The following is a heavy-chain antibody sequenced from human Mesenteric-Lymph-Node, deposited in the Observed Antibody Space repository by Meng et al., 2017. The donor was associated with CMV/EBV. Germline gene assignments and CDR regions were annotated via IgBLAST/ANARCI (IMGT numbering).Heavy chain of an antibody. CDR2: IYSSGSGT. Sequence: GGSLRLSCVASGLTFNNYGMNWVRQAPGKGLEWVSFIYSSGSGTYYADSVKGRFTISRDSSKNTLYLQMNSLRAEDTAVYYCARDWGIAVAGGFDYWGQGTLVTVSS. V-gene: IGHV3-23*03. CDR1: GLTFNNYG. J-gene: IGHJ4*02. CDR3: ARDWGIAVAGGFDY. D-gene: IGHD6-19*01.